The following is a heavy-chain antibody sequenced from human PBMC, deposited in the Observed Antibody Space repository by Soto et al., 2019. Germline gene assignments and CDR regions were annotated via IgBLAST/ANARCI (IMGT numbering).Heavy chain of an antibody. CDR3: ARKFWYGMDV. J-gene: IGHJ6*02. Sequence: PGESLKISCKGSGYSFTSYWISWVRQMPGKGLEWMGRIDPSDSYTNYSPSFQGHVTISADKSIRTAHLQWSSLKASDTAMYYCARKFWYGMDVWGQGTTVTVSS. CDR2: IDPSDSYT. D-gene: IGHD3-3*01. V-gene: IGHV5-10-1*01. CDR1: GYSFTSYW.